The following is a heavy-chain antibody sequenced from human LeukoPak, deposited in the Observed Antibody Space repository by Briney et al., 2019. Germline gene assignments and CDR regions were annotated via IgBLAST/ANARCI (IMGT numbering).Heavy chain of an antibody. Sequence: PGGSLRLSCAGSGCTFSSYSMNWVRQAPGKGLEWVSYISSSRTTIYYADSVKGRFNISRDNAKNSLYLQMNRLRAEDTAIYFCAKYGSGSSFVDYLGQGTLVTVSS. CDR2: ISSSRTTI. J-gene: IGHJ4*02. D-gene: IGHD3-10*01. V-gene: IGHV3-48*04. CDR3: AKYGSGSSFVDY. CDR1: GCTFSSYS.